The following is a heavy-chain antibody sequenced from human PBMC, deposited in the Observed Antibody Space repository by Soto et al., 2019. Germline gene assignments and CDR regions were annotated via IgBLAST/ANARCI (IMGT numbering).Heavy chain of an antibody. CDR3: ARGGSRQIDY. D-gene: IGHD3-16*01. Sequence: QVQLQESGPGLVKPSETLSLTCSVSGGSIGSDYWSWIRQPPGKGLGWIGYIYYSGSTNYNPSLQSRVTIAVATSKNQLSLKLSSVTAADTAVYYCARGGSRQIDYWGQGTLVTVSS. V-gene: IGHV4-59*12. CDR1: GGSIGSDY. J-gene: IGHJ4*02. CDR2: IYYSGST.